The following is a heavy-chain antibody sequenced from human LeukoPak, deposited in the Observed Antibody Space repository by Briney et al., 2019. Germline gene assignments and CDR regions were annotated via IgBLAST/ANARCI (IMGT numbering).Heavy chain of an antibody. CDR2: IYYSGSA. CDR1: GGSISSSSYY. Sequence: SETLSLTCTVSGGSISSSSYYWGWIRQPPGKGLEWIGSIYYSGSAYYNPSLKSRVTISVDTSKNQFSLKLSSVTAADTAVYYCAREGVTIFGVVNESPPFDYWGQGTLVTVSS. D-gene: IGHD3-3*01. V-gene: IGHV4-39*02. J-gene: IGHJ4*02. CDR3: AREGVTIFGVVNESPPFDY.